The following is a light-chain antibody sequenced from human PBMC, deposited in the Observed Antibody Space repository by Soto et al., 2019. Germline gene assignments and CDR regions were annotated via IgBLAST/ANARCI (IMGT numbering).Light chain of an antibody. CDR2: EVS. CDR1: SSDVGGYDY. CDR3: SSYAGSNNYV. V-gene: IGLV2-8*01. J-gene: IGLJ1*01. Sequence: QSVLTQPPAASGCPGQSVTISCAGTSSDVGGYDYVSWYQQHPGEAPKLIIYEVSKRPSGVPDRFSGSKSGNTASLTVSGLQAEDEADYYCSSYAGSNNYVFGTGTKVTVL.